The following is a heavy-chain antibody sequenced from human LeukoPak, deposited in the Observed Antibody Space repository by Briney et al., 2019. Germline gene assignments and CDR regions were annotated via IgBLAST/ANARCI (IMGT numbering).Heavy chain of an antibody. V-gene: IGHV4-31*03. CDR1: GGSISSGGYY. CDR3: ARESSGWYLCYFDY. D-gene: IGHD6-19*01. Sequence: SQTLSLTCTVSGGSISSGGYYWSWIRQHPGKGLEWIGYIYYSGSTYYNPSLKSRVTISVDTSKNQFSLKLSSVTAADTAVYYCARESSGWYLCYFDYWGQGTLVTVSS. CDR2: IYYSGST. J-gene: IGHJ4*02.